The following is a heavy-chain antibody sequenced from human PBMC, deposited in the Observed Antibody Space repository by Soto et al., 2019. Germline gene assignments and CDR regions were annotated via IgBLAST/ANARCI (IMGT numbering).Heavy chain of an antibody. CDR3: ARDSGGGADY. V-gene: IGHV4-4*02. CDR2: IYHTGST. D-gene: IGHD2-21*01. J-gene: IGHJ4*02. Sequence: QVQLQGSGTGLLKPSGTLSLTCAVSGGSISSSNWWSWVRQPPGKGLEWIGEIYHTGSTTYNPSLNXXVXIXXDKSKNQFSLELSSVTAADTAVYSCARDSGGGADYWGQGTLVTVSS. CDR1: GGSISSSNW.